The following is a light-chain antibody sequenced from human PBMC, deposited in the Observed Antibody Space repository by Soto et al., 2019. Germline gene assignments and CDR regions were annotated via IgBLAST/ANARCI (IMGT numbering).Light chain of an antibody. CDR3: QQYGSSGT. J-gene: IGKJ1*01. V-gene: IGKV3-20*01. Sequence: IVLTQSPGTLYLSAGERATLSWRASQSVSSSYLALYQQKPGQAPRPPIYAASTRATGIPARFSGSGSGTEFTLTISSLASEDFAVYYCQQYGSSGTFGQGTKVDIK. CDR2: AAS. CDR1: QSVSSSY.